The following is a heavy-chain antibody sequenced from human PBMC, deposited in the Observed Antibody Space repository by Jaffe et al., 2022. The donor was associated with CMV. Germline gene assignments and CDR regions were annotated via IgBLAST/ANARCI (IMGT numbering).Heavy chain of an antibody. V-gene: IGHV1-69*01. D-gene: IGHD2-15*01. J-gene: IGHJ6*02. CDR3: AKRNCSGGSCYSAYYYYGMDV. Sequence: QVQLVQSGAEVKKPGSSVKVSCKASGGTFSSYAISWVRQAPGQGLEWMGGIIPIFGTANYAQKFQGRVTITADESTSTAYMELSSLRSEDTAVYYCAKRNCSGGSCYSAYYYYGMDVWGQGTTVTVSS. CDR1: GGTFSSYA. CDR2: IIPIFGTA.